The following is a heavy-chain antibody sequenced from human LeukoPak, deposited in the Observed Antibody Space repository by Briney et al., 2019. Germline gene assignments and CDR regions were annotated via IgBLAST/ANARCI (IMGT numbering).Heavy chain of an antibody. Sequence: SETLSLTCAVSGGSISSGGYSWSWIRQPPGKGLEWIGYIYHSGSTYYNPSLKSRVTISVDRSKNQFSLKLSSVTAADTAVYYCARDLWGGSPDYWGQGTLVTVSS. D-gene: IGHD1-26*01. J-gene: IGHJ4*02. CDR1: GGSISSGGYS. V-gene: IGHV4-30-2*01. CDR2: IYHSGST. CDR3: ARDLWGGSPDY.